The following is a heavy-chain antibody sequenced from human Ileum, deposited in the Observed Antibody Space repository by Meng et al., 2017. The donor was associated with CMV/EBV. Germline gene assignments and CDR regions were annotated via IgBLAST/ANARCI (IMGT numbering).Heavy chain of an antibody. CDR3: ASVASSP. J-gene: IGHJ5*02. V-gene: IGHV3-21*01. Sequence: SLVLSCAASAFTLSSHSMNWVRHAPGKGLKWVSRISSNGNYKYYADSVKGRFTISRDNAKNSLYLQMNSLKAEETAIYYCASVASSPWGQGTLVTVSS. D-gene: IGHD2-15*01. CDR2: ISSNGNYK. CDR1: AFTLSSHS.